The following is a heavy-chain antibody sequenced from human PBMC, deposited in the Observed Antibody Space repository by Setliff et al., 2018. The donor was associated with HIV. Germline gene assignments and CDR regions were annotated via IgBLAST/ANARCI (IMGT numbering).Heavy chain of an antibody. CDR3: ARVSTTPYYRDTSGYFDY. CDR1: GFTFGNFW. J-gene: IGHJ4*02. V-gene: IGHV3-72*01. CDR2: SRNKANSFST. Sequence: GGSLRLSCAASGFTFGNFWMHWVRQAPGKGLEWVGRSRNKANSFSTEYAASVRGRFTISRDDSKNSLYLQMDSLKTEDTAVYYCARVSTTPYYRDTSGYFDYWGQGTLVTVSS. D-gene: IGHD3-22*01.